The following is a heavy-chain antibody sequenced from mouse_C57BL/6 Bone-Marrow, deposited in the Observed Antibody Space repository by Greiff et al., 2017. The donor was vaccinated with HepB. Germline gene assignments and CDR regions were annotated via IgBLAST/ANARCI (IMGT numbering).Heavy chain of an antibody. CDR3: TTWGTTVVARVFDY. Sequence: VQLQQSGAELVRPGASVKLSCTASGFNIKDYYMHWVKQRPEQGLEWIGWIDPENGDTDYASKFQGKATITADTSSNTAYLQLISLTSEDTAVYYCTTWGTTVVARVFDYWGQGTTLTVSS. J-gene: IGHJ2*01. CDR1: GFNIKDYY. D-gene: IGHD1-1*01. CDR2: IDPENGDT. V-gene: IGHV14-4*01.